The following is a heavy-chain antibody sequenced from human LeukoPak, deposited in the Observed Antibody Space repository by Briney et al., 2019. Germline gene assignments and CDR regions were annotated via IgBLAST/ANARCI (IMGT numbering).Heavy chain of an antibody. CDR2: ISGSGGST. CDR1: GFTFSSYA. Sequence: PGGSLRLSCGASGFTFSSYAMSWVRQAPGKGLEWVSAISGSGGSTYYADSVKGRFTISRDNSKNTLYLQMNSLRAEDTAVYYCAKQFLGYKELDIWGQGTMVTVSS. V-gene: IGHV3-23*01. D-gene: IGHD1-1*01. CDR3: AKQFLGYKELDI. J-gene: IGHJ3*02.